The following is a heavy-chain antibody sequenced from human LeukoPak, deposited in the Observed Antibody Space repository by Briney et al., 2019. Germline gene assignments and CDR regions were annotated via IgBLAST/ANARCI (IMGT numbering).Heavy chain of an antibody. Sequence: SETLSLTCAVYGGSFSGYYWSWIRQPPGKGLEWIGEINHSGSTNYNPSLKSRVTISVDTSKNQFSLKLSPVTAADTAVYYCARGSGDDFWSGSRGTFDYWGQGTLVTVSS. D-gene: IGHD3-3*01. V-gene: IGHV4-34*01. CDR3: ARGSGDDFWSGSRGTFDY. CDR1: GGSFSGYY. CDR2: INHSGST. J-gene: IGHJ4*02.